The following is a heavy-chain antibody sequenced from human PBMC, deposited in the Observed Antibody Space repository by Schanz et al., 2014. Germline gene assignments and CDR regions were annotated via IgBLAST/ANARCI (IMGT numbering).Heavy chain of an antibody. CDR1: GGTFSSDT. V-gene: IGHV1-69*08. D-gene: IGHD3-22*01. CDR3: AREVGLYDRGWFDP. CDR2: IIPILGIA. Sequence: QVHLVQSGAEVKKPGSSVKVSCKASGGTFSSDTFSWVRQAPGQGLEWMGRIIPILGIANYAQKFQVRITITADKSSDTAYMELSSLRSEDTAVYYCAREVGLYDRGWFDPWGQGTLXTVSS. J-gene: IGHJ5*02.